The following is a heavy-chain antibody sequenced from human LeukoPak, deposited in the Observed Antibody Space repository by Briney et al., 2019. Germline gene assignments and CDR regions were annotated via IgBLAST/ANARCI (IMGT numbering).Heavy chain of an antibody. D-gene: IGHD6-13*01. CDR3: ARDSGIAAAEDY. J-gene: IGHJ4*02. Sequence: PGGSLRLSCAASGFTFSSYCMSWVRQAPGKGLEWVANIKQDGSEKYYVDSVKGRFTISRDNAKNSLYLQMNSLRAEDTAVYYCARDSGIAAAEDYWGQGTLVTVSS. CDR1: GFTFSSYC. V-gene: IGHV3-7*01. CDR2: IKQDGSEK.